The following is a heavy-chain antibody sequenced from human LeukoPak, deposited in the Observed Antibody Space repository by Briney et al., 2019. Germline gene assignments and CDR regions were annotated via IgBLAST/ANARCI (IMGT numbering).Heavy chain of an antibody. Sequence: GGSLRLSCAASGFTFSDYYMSWIRQAPGKGLEWVSYISSSGSTIYYADSVKGRFTISRDNAKNSLYLQMNSLRAEDTAVYYCARGEDGGYCSSTSCYPFDYWGQGTLVTVSS. D-gene: IGHD2-2*01. J-gene: IGHJ4*02. CDR3: ARGEDGGYCSSTSCYPFDY. CDR2: ISSSGSTI. V-gene: IGHV3-11*01. CDR1: GFTFSDYY.